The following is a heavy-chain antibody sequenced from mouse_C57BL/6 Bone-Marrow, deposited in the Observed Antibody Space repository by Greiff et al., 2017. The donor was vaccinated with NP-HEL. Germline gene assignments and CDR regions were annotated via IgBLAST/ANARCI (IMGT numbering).Heavy chain of an antibody. J-gene: IGHJ2*01. CDR3: ARQLRLRYFDY. Sequence: EVQLHQSGPVLVKPGASVKMSCKASGYTFTDYYMNWVKQSHGKSLEWIGVINPYNGGTSYNQKFKGKATLTVDKSSSTAYMELNSLTSEDSAVYYCARQLRLRYFDYWGQGTTLTVSS. D-gene: IGHD3-2*02. V-gene: IGHV1-19*01. CDR2: INPYNGGT. CDR1: GYTFTDYY.